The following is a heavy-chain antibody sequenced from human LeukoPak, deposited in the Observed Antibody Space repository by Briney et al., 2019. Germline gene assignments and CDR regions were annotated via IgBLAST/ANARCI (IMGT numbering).Heavy chain of an antibody. CDR3: ARDLAAAGTGNYFDY. J-gene: IGHJ4*02. CDR2: IYTSGST. CDR1: GGSISSYY. Sequence: SETLPLTCTVSGGSISSYYWSWIRQPAGKGLEWIGRIYTSGSTNYNPSLKSRVTMSVDTSKNQFSLKLSSVTAADTAVYYCARDLAAAGTGNYFDYWGQGTLVTVSS. V-gene: IGHV4-4*07. D-gene: IGHD6-13*01.